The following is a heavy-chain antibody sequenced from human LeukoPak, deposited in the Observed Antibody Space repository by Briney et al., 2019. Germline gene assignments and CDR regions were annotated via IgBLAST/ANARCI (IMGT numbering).Heavy chain of an antibody. V-gene: IGHV1-46*01. Sequence: ASVKVSCKASGFTFTNYYMHWVRQAPGQGLEWMGLISPTGSSTNYAQKFRGRVTMTRDTSTTTVYMELSSLRSGDTAVYYCAREESGGYFDYWGQGTLVTVSS. J-gene: IGHJ4*02. CDR3: AREESGGYFDY. CDR1: GFTFTNYY. D-gene: IGHD2-8*02. CDR2: ISPTGSST.